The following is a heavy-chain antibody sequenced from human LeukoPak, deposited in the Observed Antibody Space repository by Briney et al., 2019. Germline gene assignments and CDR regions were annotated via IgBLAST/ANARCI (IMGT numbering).Heavy chain of an antibody. Sequence: GGSLRLSCAASGFTFSSYSMNWVRQAPGKGLEWFSSISSSSSYIYYADSVKGRFTISRDNAKNSLYLQMNSLRAEDTAVYYCARDEYSSSFADYWGQGTLVTVSS. D-gene: IGHD6-6*01. CDR2: ISSSSSYI. V-gene: IGHV3-21*01. CDR3: ARDEYSSSFADY. CDR1: GFTFSSYS. J-gene: IGHJ4*02.